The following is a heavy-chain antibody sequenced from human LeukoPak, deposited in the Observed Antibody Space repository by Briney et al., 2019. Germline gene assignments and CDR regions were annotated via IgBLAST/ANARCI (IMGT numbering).Heavy chain of an antibody. CDR1: GGSFSGYY. Sequence: PSETLSLTCAVYGGSFSGYYWSWIRQPPGKGLEWIGEINHSGSTNYNPSLKSRVTISVDTSKNQFSLKLSSVTAADTAVYYCARRTYGDYPRYYYYYMDVWGKGTTVTISS. CDR2: INHSGST. D-gene: IGHD4-17*01. CDR3: ARRTYGDYPRYYYYYMDV. J-gene: IGHJ6*03. V-gene: IGHV4-34*01.